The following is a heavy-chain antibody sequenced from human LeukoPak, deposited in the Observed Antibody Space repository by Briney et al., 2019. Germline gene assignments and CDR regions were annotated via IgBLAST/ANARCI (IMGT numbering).Heavy chain of an antibody. CDR2: IWYDGSNK. CDR3: ARDSIYCSSTSCLYDAFDI. CDR1: GFTFSSYG. J-gene: IGHJ3*02. Sequence: PGGSLRLSCAASGFTFSSYGMHWVRQAPGKGLEWVAVIWYDGSNKYYADSVKGRFTISRDNSKNTLYLQMNSLRAEDTAVYYCARDSIYCSSTSCLYDAFDIWGQGTMVTVSS. V-gene: IGHV3-33*01. D-gene: IGHD2-2*01.